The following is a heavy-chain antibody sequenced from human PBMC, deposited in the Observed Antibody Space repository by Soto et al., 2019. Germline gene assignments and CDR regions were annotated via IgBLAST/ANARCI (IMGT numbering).Heavy chain of an antibody. Sequence: SETLSLSCTVSGVSISSGGYYWSWIRQHPGKGLEWIGYIYYSGSTYYNPSLKSRVTISVDTSKNQFSLKLSSVTAADTAVYYCAREPRAYYDFWSGSPPSVWGQGTTVT. D-gene: IGHD3-3*01. V-gene: IGHV4-31*03. CDR3: AREPRAYYDFWSGSPPSV. CDR1: GVSISSGGYY. CDR2: IYYSGST. J-gene: IGHJ6*02.